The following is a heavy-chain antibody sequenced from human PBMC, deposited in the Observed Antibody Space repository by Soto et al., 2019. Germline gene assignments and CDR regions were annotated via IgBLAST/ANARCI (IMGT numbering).Heavy chain of an antibody. J-gene: IGHJ4*02. V-gene: IGHV3-21*01. CDR1: GFTFSSYS. CDR3: ARGRLGYCISTSCYTDY. Sequence: GGSLRLSCAASGFTFSSYSMNWVRQAPGKGLEWVSFISSSSSYIYYADSVKGRFTISRDNAKNSLYLQMNSLRAEDTAVYYCARGRLGYCISTSCYTDYWGQGTLVTVSS. D-gene: IGHD2-2*02. CDR2: ISSSSSYI.